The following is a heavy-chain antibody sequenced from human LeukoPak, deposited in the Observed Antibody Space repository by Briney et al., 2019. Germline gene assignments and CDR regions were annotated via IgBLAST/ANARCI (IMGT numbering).Heavy chain of an antibody. CDR1: GFTFSSYS. D-gene: IGHD6-19*01. Sequence: PGGSLRLSCAASGFTFSSYSVSWVRQAPGKGLEWVSFISSSGIDIYYADSVKGRFTISRDNAKNSLYLQMNSLRVEDTAVYYCAREGYSSGWYDHWGQGTLVTVSS. CDR2: ISSSGIDI. CDR3: AREGYSSGWYDH. J-gene: IGHJ5*02. V-gene: IGHV3-21*01.